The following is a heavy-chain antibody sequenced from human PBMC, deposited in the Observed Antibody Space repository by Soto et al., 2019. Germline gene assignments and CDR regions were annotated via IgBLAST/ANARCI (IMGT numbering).Heavy chain of an antibody. V-gene: IGHV4-39*01. Sequence: SETLSLTCTVSGASISVHSYYWSWIGQPPGKVLEWIGRSYYSWTTYLNLSLKSLATISVDTSKNQFFLRLTSVTTATTAISYVPRRYNSNDNYFDPWGPGALVTVSS. D-gene: IGHD3-9*01. CDR1: GASISVHSYY. CDR2: SYYSWTT. J-gene: IGHJ5*02. CDR3: PRRYNSNDNYFDP.